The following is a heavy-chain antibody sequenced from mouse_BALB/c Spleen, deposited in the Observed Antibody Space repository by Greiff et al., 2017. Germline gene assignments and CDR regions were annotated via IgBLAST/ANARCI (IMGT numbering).Heavy chain of an antibody. D-gene: IGHD2-4*01. Sequence: QVQLQQPGAELVKPGASVKLSCKASGYTFTSYWMHWVKQRPGQGLEWIGEINPSNGRTNYNEKFKSKATLTVDKSSSIAYMQLSSLTSEDSAVYYCARGHYDYDGSYIDYWGQGTTLTVAS. V-gene: IGHV1S81*02. J-gene: IGHJ2*01. CDR2: INPSNGRT. CDR3: ARGHYDYDGSYIDY. CDR1: GYTFTSYW.